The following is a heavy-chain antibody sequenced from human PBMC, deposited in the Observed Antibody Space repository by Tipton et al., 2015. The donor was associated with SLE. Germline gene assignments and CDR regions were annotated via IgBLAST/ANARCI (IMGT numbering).Heavy chain of an antibody. J-gene: IGHJ4*02. D-gene: IGHD3-22*01. V-gene: IGHV4-39*07. CDR1: GASISSNIYY. CDR3: VSYDRSGYQFYY. CDR2: ISYSRST. Sequence: TLSLTCTVSGASISSNIYYWGWIRQPPGKGLEWIGSISYSRSTSYNPSLKSRVTIALDTSKNQFSLRLSSVTDADTAVYYCVSYDRSGYQFYYWGQGTLVTVSS.